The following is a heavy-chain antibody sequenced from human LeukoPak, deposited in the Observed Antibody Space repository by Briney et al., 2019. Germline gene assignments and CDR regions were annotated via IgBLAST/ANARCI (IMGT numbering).Heavy chain of an antibody. CDR2: ISGSGGST. J-gene: IGHJ3*02. Sequence: GGSLRLSCAASGFTFSSYATSWVRQAPGKGLEWVSAISGSGGSTYYADSVKGRFTISRDNSKNTLYLQMNSLRAEDTAVYYCAKSLDILTGYYMDDAFDIWGQGTMVTVSS. CDR1: GFTFSSYA. CDR3: AKSLDILTGYYMDDAFDI. D-gene: IGHD3-9*01. V-gene: IGHV3-23*01.